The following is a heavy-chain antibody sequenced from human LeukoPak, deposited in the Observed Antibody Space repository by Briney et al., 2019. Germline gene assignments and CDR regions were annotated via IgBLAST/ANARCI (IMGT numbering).Heavy chain of an antibody. D-gene: IGHD3-16*01. CDR3: AKGLPDTFSLFDY. CDR2: ISDSGTST. Sequence: GGTLRISCAASGFTLSNYAMSWVRQAPGKGLEWVSGISDSGTSTYYADSVKGRFTISRDNSKNTLYLQMNSLRAEDTAVYYCAKGLPDTFSLFDYWGQGTLVTVSS. V-gene: IGHV3-23*01. J-gene: IGHJ4*02. CDR1: GFTLSNYA.